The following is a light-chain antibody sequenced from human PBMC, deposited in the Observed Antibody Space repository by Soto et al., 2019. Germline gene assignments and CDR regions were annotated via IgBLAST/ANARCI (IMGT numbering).Light chain of an antibody. Sequence: QSVLTQPPSVSGAPGQRVTISCTGSSSNIGAGYDVHWYQQLPGTAPKLLISGNNNRPSGVPDRFSASKSGISASLAITGLQADDEADYYCQSYDNSLNEWVFGGGTKLTVL. CDR1: SSNIGAGYD. V-gene: IGLV1-40*01. CDR3: QSYDNSLNEWV. J-gene: IGLJ3*02. CDR2: GNN.